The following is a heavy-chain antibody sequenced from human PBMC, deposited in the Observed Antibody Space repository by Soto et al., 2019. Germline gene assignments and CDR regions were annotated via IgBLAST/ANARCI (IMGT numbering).Heavy chain of an antibody. CDR2: FSGSGGNI. D-gene: IGHD2-2*01. J-gene: IGHJ6*02. CDR1: GFAFSTHA. CDR3: AKDPPWTVGPLAMDV. Sequence: GGSLRLSCVASGFAFSTHAMSWVRQVPGKGPEWVSTFSGSGGNIYYGESVKGRFTISGDDPKNTLYLDMNSLRVEDTAVYYCAKDPPWTVGPLAMDVWGQGTTVTVSS. V-gene: IGHV3-23*01.